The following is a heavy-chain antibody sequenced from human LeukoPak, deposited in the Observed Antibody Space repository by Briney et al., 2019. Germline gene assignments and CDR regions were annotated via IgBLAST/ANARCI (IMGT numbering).Heavy chain of an antibody. CDR1: GFIFSSHG. D-gene: IGHD3-3*01. J-gene: IGHJ4*02. CDR3: AKVLTRSYYDFWSGPSTPYYFDY. Sequence: DPGRSLRLSCAASGFIFSSHGMNWVRQAPGKGLEWGSGISPSGDITYYADSVKGRFTNSRDNSKNTLYLQMNSLRAEDTAVYYCAKVLTRSYYDFWSGPSTPYYFDYWGQGTLVTVSS. CDR2: ISPSGDIT. V-gene: IGHV3-23*01.